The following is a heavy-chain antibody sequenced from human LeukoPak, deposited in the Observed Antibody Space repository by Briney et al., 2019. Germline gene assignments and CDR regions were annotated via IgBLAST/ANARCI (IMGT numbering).Heavy chain of an antibody. CDR2: ISGGGGTI. D-gene: IGHD6-19*01. CDR1: GFSFSSYE. V-gene: IGHV3-48*03. Sequence: PGGSLRLSCAATGFSFSSYEMKWVRQAPGKGLEWVSYISGGGGTILYADSVKGRFAISRDNAKNSLYLQMNSLRVEDTAVYYCARDGAVAGIENDYWSQGTLVTVSS. CDR3: ARDGAVAGIENDY. J-gene: IGHJ4*02.